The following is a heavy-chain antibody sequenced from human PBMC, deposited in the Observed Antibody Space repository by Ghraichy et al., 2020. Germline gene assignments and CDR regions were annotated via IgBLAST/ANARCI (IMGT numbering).Heavy chain of an antibody. CDR3: ARGPSRFSSD. CDR1: GGSFSGYY. D-gene: IGHD6-19*01. J-gene: IGHJ4*02. V-gene: IGHV4-34*01. Sequence: SETLSLTCAVFGGSFSGYYWSWIRQPPGKGLEWIGEINHSGDTTYNPSLKSRVTTSLDTSKNQFSLRLSSVTAADTAVYYCARGPSRFSSDWGQGTLVTVSS. CDR2: INHSGDT.